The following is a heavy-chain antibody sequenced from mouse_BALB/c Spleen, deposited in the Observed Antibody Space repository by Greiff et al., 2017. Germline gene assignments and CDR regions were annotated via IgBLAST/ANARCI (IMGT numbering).Heavy chain of an antibody. CDR3: ARGGYYPALFAY. V-gene: IGHV1-80*01. J-gene: IGHJ3*01. CDR1: GYAFSSYW. Sequence: QVQLQQSGAELVRPGSSVKISCKASGYAFSSYWMNWVKQRPGQGLEWIGQIYPGDGDTNYNGKFKGKATLTADKSSSTAYMQLSSLTSEDSAVYFCARGGYYPALFAYWGQGTLVTVSA. CDR2: IYPGDGDT. D-gene: IGHD2-3*01.